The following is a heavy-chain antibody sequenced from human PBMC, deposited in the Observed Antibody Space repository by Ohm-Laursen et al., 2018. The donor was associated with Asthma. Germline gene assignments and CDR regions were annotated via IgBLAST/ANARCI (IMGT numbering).Heavy chain of an antibody. J-gene: IGHJ3*02. CDR1: GGSISSGHYY. Sequence: TLSLTCTVSGGSISSGHYYWTWIRQHPGKGLEWIGNIHYSGSTIYNPSLESRLTISVDTSKNQFSLNLSSVTAADTAVYYCARERGSGYYAPIDAFDIWGQGTMVTVSS. CDR2: IHYSGST. CDR3: ARERGSGYYAPIDAFDI. V-gene: IGHV4-31*03. D-gene: IGHD3-3*01.